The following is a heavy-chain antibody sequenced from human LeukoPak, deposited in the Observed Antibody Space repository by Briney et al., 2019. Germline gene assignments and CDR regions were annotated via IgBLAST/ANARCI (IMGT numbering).Heavy chain of an antibody. J-gene: IGHJ5*02. V-gene: IGHV1-2*02. CDR3: ARERTSVFSWFDP. CDR2: INPNSGGT. Sequence: ASVKVSCKASGYTFTGYYMHWVRRAPGQGLEWMGWINPNSGGTNYAQKFQGRVSMTRDTSISTDYMELSRLGSDDTAVYYCARERTSVFSWFDPWGQGTLVTVSS. CDR1: GYTFTGYY. D-gene: IGHD3/OR15-3a*01.